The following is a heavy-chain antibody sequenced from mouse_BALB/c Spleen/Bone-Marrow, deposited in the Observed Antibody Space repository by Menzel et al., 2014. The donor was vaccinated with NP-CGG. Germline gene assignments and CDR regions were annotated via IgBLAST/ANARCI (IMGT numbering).Heavy chain of an antibody. V-gene: IGHV3-2*02. Sequence: EVQGVESGPGLVKPSQSLSLTCTVTGYTITSDYAWNWIRQFPGNKLEWMGYISYSGSTSYNPSLKSRISITRDTSKNQFFLQLNFVTTEDTATYYCARRYYDYDFYAMDYWGQGTSVTVSS. D-gene: IGHD2-4*01. CDR3: ARRYYDYDFYAMDY. J-gene: IGHJ4*01. CDR2: ISYSGST. CDR1: GYTITSDYA.